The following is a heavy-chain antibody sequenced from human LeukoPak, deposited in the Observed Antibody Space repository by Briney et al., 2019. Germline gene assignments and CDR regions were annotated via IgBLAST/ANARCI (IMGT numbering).Heavy chain of an antibody. V-gene: IGHV1-2*02. J-gene: IGHJ3*02. D-gene: IGHD3-22*01. CDR1: SYTFTNYG. Sequence: ASVKVSCKASSYTFTNYGINWVRQAPGQGLEWMGWINPNSGGTKYAQKFQGRVTMTRDTSITTAYMELSRLRSDDTAVYYCARDKRTYYYDSSAYLRGDAFDIWGQGTMVTVSS. CDR2: INPNSGGT. CDR3: ARDKRTYYYDSSAYLRGDAFDI.